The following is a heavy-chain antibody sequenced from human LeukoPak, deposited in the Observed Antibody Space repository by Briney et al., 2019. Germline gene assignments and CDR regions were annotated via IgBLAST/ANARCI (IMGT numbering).Heavy chain of an antibody. D-gene: IGHD1-26*01. CDR1: GFTFSSYA. Sequence: PGGSLRLSCAASGFTFSSYAMHWVRQAPGKGLEWVAVISYDGSNKYYADSVKGRFTISRDNSKHTLYLQMNSLRAEDTAVYYCARSHYTLPYYFDYWGQGTLVTVSS. CDR2: ISYDGSNK. V-gene: IGHV3-30-3*01. J-gene: IGHJ4*02. CDR3: ARSHYTLPYYFDY.